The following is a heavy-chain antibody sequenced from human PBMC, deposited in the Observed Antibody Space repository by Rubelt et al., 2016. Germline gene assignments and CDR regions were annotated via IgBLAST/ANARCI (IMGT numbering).Heavy chain of an antibody. CDR2: TSSSSSYK. J-gene: IGHJ4*02. V-gene: IGHV3-21*01. CDR3: ARDLYSGYDGVGY. Sequence: VRQAPGKGLEWVSFTSSSSSYKYYADSVEGRFTISRDNSKNTLYLQMNSLRAEDTAVYYCARDLYSGYDGVGYWGQGTLVTVSS. D-gene: IGHD5-12*01.